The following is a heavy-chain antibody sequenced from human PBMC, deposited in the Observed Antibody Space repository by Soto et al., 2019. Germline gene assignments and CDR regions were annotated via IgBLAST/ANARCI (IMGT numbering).Heavy chain of an antibody. CDR3: ARGLESNPYDY. Sequence: ASVKVSFKASGYTFTIYDINWVRQATGQGLEWMGWMNPNSGNTGYAQKFQGRVTMTRNTSIRTAYMELSSLRSEDTAVYYCARGLESNPYDYWGQGTLVTVSS. J-gene: IGHJ4*02. CDR2: MNPNSGNT. CDR1: GYTFTIYD. V-gene: IGHV1-8*01.